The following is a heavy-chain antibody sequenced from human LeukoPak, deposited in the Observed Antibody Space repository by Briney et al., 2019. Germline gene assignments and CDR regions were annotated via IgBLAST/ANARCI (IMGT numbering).Heavy chain of an antibody. Sequence: SQTLSLTCTVSGVSISSGDYYWSWIRQPPGKGLEWIGYIYYSGSTYYNPSLKSRVTISVDTSKNQFSLKLSSVTAADTAVYYCARAIGYCSSTSCYGEWFDPWGQGTLVTVSS. V-gene: IGHV4-30-4*01. CDR2: IYYSGST. D-gene: IGHD2-2*01. CDR3: ARAIGYCSSTSCYGEWFDP. J-gene: IGHJ5*02. CDR1: GVSISSGDYY.